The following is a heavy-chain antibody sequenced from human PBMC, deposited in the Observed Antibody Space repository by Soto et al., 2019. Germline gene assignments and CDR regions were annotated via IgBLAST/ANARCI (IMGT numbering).Heavy chain of an antibody. CDR2: IYYSGST. CDR3: ARDGTAAGFIYGMDV. CDR1: GGSISSGGYY. J-gene: IGHJ6*02. V-gene: IGHV4-31*03. D-gene: IGHD6-13*01. Sequence: SETLSLTCTVSGGSISSGGYYWSWIRQHPGKGLEWIGYIYYSGSTYYNPSLTSRVTISVDTSKNQFSLKLSSVTAADTAVYYCARDGTAAGFIYGMDVWGQGTTVTVSS.